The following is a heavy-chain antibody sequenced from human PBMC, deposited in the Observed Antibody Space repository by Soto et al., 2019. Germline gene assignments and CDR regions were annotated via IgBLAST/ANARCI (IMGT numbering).Heavy chain of an antibody. CDR2: ISYDGSNK. V-gene: IGHV3-30-3*01. Sequence: GGSLRLSCAASGFTFSSYAMHWVRQAPGKGLEWVAVISYDGSNKYYADSVKGRFTISRDNSKNTLYLQMNSLRAEDTAVYYCAREWDEEYYGMDVWGQGTTVTVSS. CDR1: GFTFSSYA. D-gene: IGHD1-26*01. CDR3: AREWDEEYYGMDV. J-gene: IGHJ6*02.